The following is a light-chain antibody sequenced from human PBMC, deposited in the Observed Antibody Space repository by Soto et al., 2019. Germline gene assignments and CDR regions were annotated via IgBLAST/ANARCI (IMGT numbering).Light chain of an antibody. J-gene: IGKJ1*01. V-gene: IGKV3-15*01. CDR1: QSIGST. CDR2: GAS. CDR3: QQYNNWPRT. Sequence: EIVMTQSPATLSVSPCERSTLSCGASQSIGSTLAWYHQKPGQTPRLLIYGASTRATGIPARFSGSGSGTEFTLTISSLQSEDFAVYYCQQYNNWPRTFGQGTKVDI.